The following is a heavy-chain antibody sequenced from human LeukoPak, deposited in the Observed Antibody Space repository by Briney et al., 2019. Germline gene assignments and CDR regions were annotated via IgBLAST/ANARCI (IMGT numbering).Heavy chain of an antibody. CDR2: ISYDGSNK. CDR1: GFTFSSYA. Sequence: GRSLRLSCAASGFTFSSYAMHWVRQAPGKGLEWVAVISYDGSNKYYADSVKGRFTISRDNSKNTLYLQMNSLRAEDTAVYYCARIGDSQYYFDYWGQGTLVTVSS. J-gene: IGHJ4*02. D-gene: IGHD5-18*01. CDR3: ARIGDSQYYFDY. V-gene: IGHV3-30-3*01.